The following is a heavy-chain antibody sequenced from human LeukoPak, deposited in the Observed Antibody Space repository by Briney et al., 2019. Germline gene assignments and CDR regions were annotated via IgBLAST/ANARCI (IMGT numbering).Heavy chain of an antibody. Sequence: ASVKVSCKASGYTFTTYYIHWVRQAPGQRLEWMGLINPSGGSTSYAQKFQGRVTMSGETARSAVDMVLSSLRSEDTAVYYCATPIGYSGYDFDYWGQGTLVTVSS. CDR2: INPSGGST. CDR1: GYTFTTYY. D-gene: IGHD5-12*01. V-gene: IGHV1-46*01. J-gene: IGHJ4*02. CDR3: ATPIGYSGYDFDY.